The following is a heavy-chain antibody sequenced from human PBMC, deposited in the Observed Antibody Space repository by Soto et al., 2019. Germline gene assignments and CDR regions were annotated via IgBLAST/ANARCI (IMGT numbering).Heavy chain of an antibody. J-gene: IGHJ4*02. D-gene: IGHD1-26*01. Sequence: QVQLVESGGGVVQPGRSLRLSCAASGFTFSSYGMHWVRQAPCKGLEWVAVISYDGKNKYYADSVKGRFTISRDTSKNTLYLQMNSLRSEDTSVYYCVRGNLLQGTNSYMGGDFWGQGTLVTVSS. CDR2: ISYDGKNK. V-gene: IGHV3-30*03. CDR3: VRGNLLQGTNSYMGGDF. CDR1: GFTFSSYG.